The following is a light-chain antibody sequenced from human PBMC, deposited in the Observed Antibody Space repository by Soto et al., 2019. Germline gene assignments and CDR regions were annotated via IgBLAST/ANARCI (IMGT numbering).Light chain of an antibody. CDR1: NLGDKY. Sequence: SYELTQPPSVSVSPGQTASITCSGANLGDKYVCWYQQRAGQSPVLVIYQDTKRPSGIPERFSGSNSGNTATLTISGTQAMDEADYYCQAWDIDTGVFGGGTKLTVL. CDR2: QDT. CDR3: QAWDIDTGV. J-gene: IGLJ2*01. V-gene: IGLV3-1*01.